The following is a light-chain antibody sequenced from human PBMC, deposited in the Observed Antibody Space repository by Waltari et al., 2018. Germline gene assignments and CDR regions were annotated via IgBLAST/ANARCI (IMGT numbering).Light chain of an antibody. J-gene: IGKJ1*01. V-gene: IGKV1-5*03. Sequence: IQMTQSPSTLSASIGHRVTIPCRASHGISAWLAWYQHKPGTAPKLLISKASYLESGVPSRFSGSGSGTEFTLTISSLQPDDFATYYCQQYDSYTWTFGQGTKVEIK. CDR3: QQYDSYTWT. CDR2: KAS. CDR1: HGISAW.